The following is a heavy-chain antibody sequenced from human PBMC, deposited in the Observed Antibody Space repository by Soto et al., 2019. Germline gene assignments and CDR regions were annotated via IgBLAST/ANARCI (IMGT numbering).Heavy chain of an antibody. J-gene: IGHJ4*02. V-gene: IGHV3-30*03. Sequence: GSLRLSCAASGFAFTNYGMHWVRQAPGKGLEWVAFVSNDGSKKYYADSVKGRFTISRDNSENTVYLQMTSVRPDDTAVFYCARDVAMPTGLGLGYWGQGTLVTVSS. CDR1: GFAFTNYG. CDR3: ARDVAMPTGLGLGY. CDR2: VSNDGSKK. D-gene: IGHD2-2*01.